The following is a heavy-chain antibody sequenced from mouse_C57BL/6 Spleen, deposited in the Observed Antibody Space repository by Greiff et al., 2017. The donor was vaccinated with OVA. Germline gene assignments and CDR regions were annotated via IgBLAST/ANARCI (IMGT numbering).Heavy chain of an antibody. V-gene: IGHV1-9*01. CDR3: ARSSVLGYDYDDWYFDV. Sequence: VQLQQSGAELMKPGASVKLSCKATGYTFTGYWIEWVKQRPGHGLEWIGEILPGSGSTNYTEKFKGKATFTADTSSNTASMQLRSQTTEDSAIYYCARSSVLGYDYDDWYFDVWGTGTTVTVSS. CDR1: GYTFTGYW. CDR2: ILPGSGST. D-gene: IGHD2-4*01. J-gene: IGHJ1*03.